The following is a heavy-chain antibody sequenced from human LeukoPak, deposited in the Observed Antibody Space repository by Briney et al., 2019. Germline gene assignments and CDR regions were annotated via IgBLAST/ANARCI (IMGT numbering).Heavy chain of an antibody. CDR3: ARALFGGPHDH. CDR1: GYTFTDYY. D-gene: IGHD3-10*01. J-gene: IGHJ4*02. Sequence: ASVKVSCKASGYTFTDYYMYWVRQAPGQGLEWMGWINLNSGDTHYAQKFQGRVTMTRDTSIATAYMELSSLTSDDTAVYYCARALFGGPHDHWGQGTLVTVSS. V-gene: IGHV1-2*02. CDR2: INLNSGDT.